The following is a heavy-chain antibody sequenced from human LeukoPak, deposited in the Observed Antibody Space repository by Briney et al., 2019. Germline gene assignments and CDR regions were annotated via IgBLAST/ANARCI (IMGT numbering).Heavy chain of an antibody. J-gene: IGHJ6*02. D-gene: IGHD2-15*01. CDR2: NTTTTTTK. CDR1: GFTFSSYE. Sequence: GGSLRLSCAASGFTFSSYEMNWVRQAPAKAPNHHTNNTTTTTTKHNPHPQKPQHTITRHNAKNSLHPQTNNLKAEDTAVYYCARDLRYCSGGSCYDYYGMDVWGQGTTVTVSS. CDR3: ARDLRYCSGGSCYDYYGMDV. V-gene: IGHV3-48*03.